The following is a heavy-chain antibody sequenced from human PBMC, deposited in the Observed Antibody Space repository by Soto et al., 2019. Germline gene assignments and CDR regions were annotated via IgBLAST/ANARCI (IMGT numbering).Heavy chain of an antibody. D-gene: IGHD3-16*02. CDR3: AKEKDSDFVWGSDRYTSNY. Sequence: GGSLRLSCTASGFTFRTYAMTWFRQAPGKGLEWVSAISGSGITFYANSVKGRFTISRDNSRNTVSLQMHSLRAEDSAIYYCAKEKDSDFVWGSDRYTSNYWGQGTRVTVSS. CDR1: GFTFRTYA. CDR2: ISGSGIT. J-gene: IGHJ4*02. V-gene: IGHV3-23*01.